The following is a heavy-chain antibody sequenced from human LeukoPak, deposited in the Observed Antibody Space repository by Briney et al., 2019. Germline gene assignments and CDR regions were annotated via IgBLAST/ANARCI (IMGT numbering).Heavy chain of an antibody. V-gene: IGHV3-30*18. D-gene: IGHD2-2*01. CDR2: ISYDGRNI. J-gene: IGHJ4*02. CDR3: AKGPLRGTAAAIDC. CDR1: GFTFNNYG. Sequence: GKSLRPSCAASGFTFNNYGMHWVRQAPGKGLEWVAVISYDGRNIHYPDSVKGRFTISRDISTDTLWLQMDSLRTEDTAVYYCAKGPLRGTAAAIDCWGQGTLVTVSS.